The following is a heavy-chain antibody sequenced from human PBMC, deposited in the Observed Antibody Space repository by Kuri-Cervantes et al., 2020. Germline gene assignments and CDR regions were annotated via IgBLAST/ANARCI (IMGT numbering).Heavy chain of an antibody. D-gene: IGHD6-13*01. CDR1: GFTFSNYG. Sequence: GESLKISCAASGFTFSNYGMHWVRQAPGKGLEWVAVISYDGSKKDYVDSLKGRFTISRDNSKNMLYLQMNSLRTEDTAVYHCAREASWYYAFDIWGQGTMVTVSS. V-gene: IGHV3-30*03. J-gene: IGHJ3*02. CDR2: ISYDGSKK. CDR3: AREASWYYAFDI.